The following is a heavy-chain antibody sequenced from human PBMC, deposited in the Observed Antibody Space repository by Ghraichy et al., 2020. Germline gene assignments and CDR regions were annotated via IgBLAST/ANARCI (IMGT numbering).Heavy chain of an antibody. J-gene: IGHJ4*02. CDR1: GFSLSTSGMC. V-gene: IGHV2-70*01. Sequence: SGPTLVKPTQTLTLTCTFSGFSLSTSGMCVSWIRQPPGKALEWLALVEWDDDKYYSTSLKTRLTISKATPKNQVVLTMTNMEPVDTATYYCARSRGGYIYGYAPPDYWGQGILVTVSS. D-gene: IGHD5-18*01. CDR3: ARSRGGYIYGYAPPDY. CDR2: VEWDDDK.